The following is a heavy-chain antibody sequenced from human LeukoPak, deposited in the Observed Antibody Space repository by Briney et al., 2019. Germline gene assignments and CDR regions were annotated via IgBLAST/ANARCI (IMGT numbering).Heavy chain of an antibody. CDR1: GFTFSSYW. Sequence: GGSLRLSCAASGFTFSSYWMSWVRQAPGKGLEWVATIKQGGSGKYYVDSVKGRFTISRDNAKNSLYLQMNSLRAEDTALYYCASAAFGSGWADYWGQGTLVTVSS. V-gene: IGHV3-7*03. D-gene: IGHD6-25*01. CDR2: IKQGGSGK. CDR3: ASAAFGSGWADY. J-gene: IGHJ4*02.